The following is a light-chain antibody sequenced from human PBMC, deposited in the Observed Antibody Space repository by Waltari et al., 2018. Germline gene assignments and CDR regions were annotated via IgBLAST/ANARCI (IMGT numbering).Light chain of an antibody. J-gene: IGLJ3*02. Sequence: QSALTQPRSVSGSPGQSVTISCTGPSTDVCPYNYVSWYQQLPDNAPTLMIYDVTKRPSGVPGRFSGARSGNTASLTISGLQAEDEADYYCCSYAGSYIWVFGGGTKLTVL. CDR3: CSYAGSYIWV. CDR2: DVT. CDR1: STDVCPYNY. V-gene: IGLV2-11*01.